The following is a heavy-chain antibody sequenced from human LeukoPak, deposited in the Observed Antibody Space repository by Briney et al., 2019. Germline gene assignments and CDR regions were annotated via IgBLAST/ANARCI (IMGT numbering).Heavy chain of an antibody. Sequence: SETPSLTCTLSGGSISSYYWSWIRKPPGKGLEWIGYIYYSGSTNYNPSLKSRVTISVDTSKNQFSLKLSSVTAADTAVHYCARTGYSSGWSSTYFDYWGQGTLVTASS. V-gene: IGHV4-59*01. J-gene: IGHJ4*02. CDR1: GGSISSYY. CDR3: ARTGYSSGWSSTYFDY. CDR2: IYYSGST. D-gene: IGHD6-19*01.